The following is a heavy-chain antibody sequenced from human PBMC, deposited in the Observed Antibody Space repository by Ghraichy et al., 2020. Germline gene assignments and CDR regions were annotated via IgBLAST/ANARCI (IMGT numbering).Heavy chain of an antibody. CDR1: GYTFTSYG. V-gene: IGHV1-18*04. Sequence: ASVKVSCKASGYTFTSYGISWVRQAPGQGLEWMGWISAYNGNTNYAQKLQGRVTMTTDTSTSTAYMELRSLRSDDTAVYYCARVDYYYGSGSYSRAMYYMDVWGKGTTVTVSS. CDR2: ISAYNGNT. CDR3: ARVDYYYGSGSYSRAMYYMDV. D-gene: IGHD3-10*01. J-gene: IGHJ6*03.